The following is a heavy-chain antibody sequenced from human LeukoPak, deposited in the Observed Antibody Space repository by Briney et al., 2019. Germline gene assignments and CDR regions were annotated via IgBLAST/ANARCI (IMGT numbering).Heavy chain of an antibody. CDR2: IYPGDSDT. Sequence: GESLKISCKGSGYSFTSYWIGWVRQMPGKGLEWMGIIYPGDSDTRYSPSFQGQVTISADKYISTAYLQWSSLKASETAIYYCARHEYSSGWSRAPLSINNWGQGTLVTLSS. J-gene: IGHJ4*02. D-gene: IGHD6-19*01. CDR1: GYSFTSYW. CDR3: ARHEYSSGWSRAPLSINN. V-gene: IGHV5-51*01.